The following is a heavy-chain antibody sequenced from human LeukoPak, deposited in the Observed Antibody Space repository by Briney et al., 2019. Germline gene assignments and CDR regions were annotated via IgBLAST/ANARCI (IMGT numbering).Heavy chain of an antibody. Sequence: SETLSLTCTVSGGSISSSSYYWGWIRQPPGKGLEWIGSIYYSGSTYYNPSLKSRVTISVDTSKNQFSLKLSSVTAADTAVYYCASDCGGDCYYGMDVWGQGTTVTVSS. J-gene: IGHJ6*02. D-gene: IGHD2-21*01. CDR2: IYYSGST. CDR1: GGSISSSSYY. V-gene: IGHV4-39*01. CDR3: ASDCGGDCYYGMDV.